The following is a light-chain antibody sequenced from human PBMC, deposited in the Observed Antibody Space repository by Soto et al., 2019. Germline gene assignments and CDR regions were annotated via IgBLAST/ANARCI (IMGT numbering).Light chain of an antibody. CDR2: KAS. CDR1: QSISSW. V-gene: IGKV1-5*03. Sequence: DIQMTQSPSTLSASVGDRVTITCRASQSISSWLAWYQQKPGKAPKLLIYKASSLESGVPSRFSGSGSGTEFTLTISRLQPDDFATYYCQQYNSYSPTWTFGQGNKVEIK. J-gene: IGKJ1*01. CDR3: QQYNSYSPTWT.